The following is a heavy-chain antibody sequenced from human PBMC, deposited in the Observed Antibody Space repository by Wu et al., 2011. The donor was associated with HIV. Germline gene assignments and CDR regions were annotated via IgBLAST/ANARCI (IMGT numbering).Heavy chain of an antibody. Sequence: QVQPVQSGAEVKKPGSSVKVSCKASGGTFNSYAISWVRQAPGQGLEWMGGIIAIFGTANYAQKFQGRVTITADKSTTTTYMELNNLRSEDTAVYYCARGSGYHFTYNYLVVWGKGTTVTVSS. J-gene: IGHJ6*03. CDR3: ARGSGYHFTYNYLVV. D-gene: IGHD3-22*01. CDR1: GGTFNSYA. CDR2: IIAIFGTA. V-gene: IGHV1-69*14.